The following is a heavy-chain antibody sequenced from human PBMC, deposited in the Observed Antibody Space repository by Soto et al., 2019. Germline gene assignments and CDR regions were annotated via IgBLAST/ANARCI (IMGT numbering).Heavy chain of an antibody. J-gene: IGHJ6*02. CDR1: DNTFTHYG. V-gene: IGHV1-18*01. D-gene: IGHD2-8*02. CDR2: ISGYNGNT. Sequence: SVKVSCKSSDNTFTHYGINWVRQAPGQGLEWMGWISGYNGNTKYAQKFQDRVTMTADTSTRTAFMEVRSLTSDDTGVYFCAATGGNYFGLDVWGQGTTVTVSS. CDR3: AATGGNYFGLDV.